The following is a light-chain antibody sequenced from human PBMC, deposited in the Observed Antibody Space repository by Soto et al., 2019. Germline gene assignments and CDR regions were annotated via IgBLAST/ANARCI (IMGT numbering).Light chain of an antibody. J-gene: IGLJ1*01. CDR3: GAGEEGGNGYV. V-gene: IGLV1-44*01. CDR2: TAN. CDR1: SSNIGINT. Sequence: QSVLTQPPSASGTPGQRVTISCSGGSSNIGINTVNWYQHLPGTAPKLLIYTANERPSAVPDRFPGSKSGTSASLAINGLEAGVEADYDCGAGEEGGNGYVFGTGTKVTVL.